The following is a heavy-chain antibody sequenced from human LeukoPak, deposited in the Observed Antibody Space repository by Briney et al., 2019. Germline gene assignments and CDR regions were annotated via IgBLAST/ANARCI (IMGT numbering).Heavy chain of an antibody. V-gene: IGHV4-39*07. CDR1: GGSISSSSYY. CDR2: IYYSGST. Sequence: SETLSLTCTVSGGSISSSSYYWGWIRQPPGKGLEWIGSIYYSGSTYYNPSLKSRVTISVDTSKNQFSLKLSSVTAADTAVYYCARAGYSSGWYFGARNHDAFDIWGQGTMVTVSS. J-gene: IGHJ3*02. D-gene: IGHD6-19*01. CDR3: ARAGYSSGWYFGARNHDAFDI.